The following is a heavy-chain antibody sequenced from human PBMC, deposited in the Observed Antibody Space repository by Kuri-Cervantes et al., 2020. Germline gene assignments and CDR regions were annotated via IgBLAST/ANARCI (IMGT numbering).Heavy chain of an antibody. CDR3: ARDGGTARDEGMDV. V-gene: IGHV4-59*12. D-gene: IGHD4-23*01. CDR1: GGSISSYY. J-gene: IGHJ6*02. Sequence: AESLTLSCTVSGGSISSYYWSWIRQPPGKGLEWIGYMYDSGITNYNPSLKSRVTISVDTSKNQFSLKLSSVTAADTAVYYCARDGGTARDEGMDVWGQGATVTVSS. CDR2: MYDSGIT.